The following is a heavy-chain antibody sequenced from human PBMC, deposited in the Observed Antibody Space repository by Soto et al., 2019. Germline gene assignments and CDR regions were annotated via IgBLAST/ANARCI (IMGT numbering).Heavy chain of an antibody. CDR3: AREGGESSDGLYYFDS. D-gene: IGHD3-16*01. Sequence: ASETLSLTCTVSGGSTSSDNYWSWIRQPPGKGLEWIGHIYYSGNTDYNPSLKSRLAISIDTSKNQFSLKLSSVTAADAAVYFCAREGGESSDGLYYFDSWGQGSLVTVSS. CDR2: IYYSGNT. CDR1: GGSTSSDNY. J-gene: IGHJ4*02. V-gene: IGHV4-30-4*01.